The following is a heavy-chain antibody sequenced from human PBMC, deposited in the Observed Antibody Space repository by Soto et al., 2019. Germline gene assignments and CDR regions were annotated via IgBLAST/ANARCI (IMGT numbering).Heavy chain of an antibody. D-gene: IGHD2-21*02. V-gene: IGHV3-64D*06. CDR2: IGAKGDAT. Sequence: GGSLRLSCSASGLTFQNYVMYWVRQAPGKGLEYVSAIGAKGDATYADSVKGRFSISRDNSKNSLFLQMTNVTFEDTATYFCVKVDWYSVDCWGQGALVTVSS. CDR3: VKVDWYSVDC. J-gene: IGHJ4*02. CDR1: GLTFQNYV.